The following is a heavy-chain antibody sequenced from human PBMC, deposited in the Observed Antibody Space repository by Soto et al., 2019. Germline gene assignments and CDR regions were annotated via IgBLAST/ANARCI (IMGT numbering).Heavy chain of an antibody. V-gene: IGHV3-23*01. CDR2: ISGSGGST. Sequence: GGALRLSCAASGFTFSSYAMSWVRQAPGKGLEWVSAISGSGGSTYYADSVKGRFTISRDNSKNTLYLQMNSLRAEDTAVYYCAKDRSTYYLVPPFDPWGQGTLVTVSS. D-gene: IGHD3-10*01. CDR1: GFTFSSYA. J-gene: IGHJ5*02. CDR3: AKDRSTYYLVPPFDP.